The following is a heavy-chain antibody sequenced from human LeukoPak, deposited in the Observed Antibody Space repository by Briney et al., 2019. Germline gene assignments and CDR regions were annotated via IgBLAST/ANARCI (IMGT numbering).Heavy chain of an antibody. CDR3: AKINTDYGWGFDY. D-gene: IGHD4/OR15-4a*01. J-gene: IGHJ4*02. CDR1: GGSFSGYY. CDR2: IYSGGST. Sequence: PSETLSLTCAVYGGSFSGYYWSWIRQPPGKGLEWGSVIYSGGSTYYADSVKGRFTISRDNSKNTLYLQMNSLRVEDTAVYYCAKINTDYGWGFDYWGQGTLVTVSS. V-gene: IGHV3-53*01.